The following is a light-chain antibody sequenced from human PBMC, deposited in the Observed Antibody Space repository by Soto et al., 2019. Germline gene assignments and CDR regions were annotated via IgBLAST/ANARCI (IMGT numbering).Light chain of an antibody. V-gene: IGLV9-49*01. CDR1: SGYSNYK. CDR2: VGTGGIVG. Sequence: QSVLTQPPSASASLGASVTLTCTLSSGYSNYKVDWYQQRPGKGPRFVMRVGTGGIVGSKGDGIPDRFSVLGSGLNRYLTIKNIQEEDESDYHCAADHGSGSSFVYVFGTGTKVTVL. CDR3: AADHGSGSSFVYV. J-gene: IGLJ1*01.